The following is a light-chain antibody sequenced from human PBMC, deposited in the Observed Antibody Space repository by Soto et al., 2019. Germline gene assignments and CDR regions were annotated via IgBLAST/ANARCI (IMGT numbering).Light chain of an antibody. J-gene: IGKJ1*01. CDR3: QQYGSSPQT. CDR1: QSVSRSY. CDR2: GAS. V-gene: IGKV3-20*01. Sequence: EIVLTQSPGTLSLSPGERATLSCRASQSVSRSYLAWYQQTPGQAPRLLIYGASSWATGIPDRFSGSGSGTDFTLTISRLEPEDFAVYYCQQYGSSPQTFGQGTKVEIK.